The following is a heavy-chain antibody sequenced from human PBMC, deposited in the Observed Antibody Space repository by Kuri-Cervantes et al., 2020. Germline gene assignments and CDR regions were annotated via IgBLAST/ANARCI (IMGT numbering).Heavy chain of an antibody. CDR3: ASGALRIPDY. J-gene: IGHJ4*02. CDR1: GGSISGFH. V-gene: IGHV4-59*01. CDR2: VYYTGSA. Sequence: SETLSLTCSVSGGSISGFHWSWTRQPPGKGLEWIGYVYYTGSANYNPSLKSRVTISVDTSKNQFSLKLSSVTAADTAVYYCASGALRIPDYWGQGTLVTVSS. D-gene: IGHD2-21*01.